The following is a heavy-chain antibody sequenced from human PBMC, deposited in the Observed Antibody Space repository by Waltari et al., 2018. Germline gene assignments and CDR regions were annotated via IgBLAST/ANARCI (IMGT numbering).Heavy chain of an antibody. D-gene: IGHD2-2*01. CDR2: IYTSGST. J-gene: IGHJ6*03. CDR1: GGSISSYY. V-gene: IGHV4-4*07. Sequence: QVQLQESGPGLVKPSETLSLTCTVSGGSISSYYWSWIRQPAGKGLEWIGRIYTSGSTNYTPSLKSRVTMSVDTSKNQFSLKLSSVTAADTAVYYCARAQIVVVPAAIRDYYYYYMDVWGKGTTVTISS. CDR3: ARAQIVVVPAAIRDYYYYYMDV.